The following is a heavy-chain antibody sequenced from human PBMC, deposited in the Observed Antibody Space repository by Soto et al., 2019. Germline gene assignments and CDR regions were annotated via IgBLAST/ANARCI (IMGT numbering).Heavy chain of an antibody. CDR1: GGSFSGYY. CDR3: ARNPRGAPIDY. J-gene: IGHJ4*02. CDR2: INHSGST. V-gene: IGHV4-34*01. Sequence: QVQLQQWGAGLLKPSETLSLTCAVYGGSFSGYYWSWIRQPPGKGLEWIGEINHSGSTNYNPSLKRRVTISVDTSKNQFSLKLSSVTAADTAVYYCARNPRGAPIDYWGQGTLVTVSS.